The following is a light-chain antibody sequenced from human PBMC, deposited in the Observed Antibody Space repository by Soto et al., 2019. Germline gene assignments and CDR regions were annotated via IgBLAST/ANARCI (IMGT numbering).Light chain of an antibody. CDR3: ASHAGDHDV. Sequence: QSALAQPPSASGSPGQSVTISCTGTSSDVGNYNRVSWYQQKPGKAPKLMIYEVTQRPSGVPARFSGSKSGNTASLTVSGLQTEDEADYYCASHAGDHDVFGTGTKLTVL. CDR2: EVT. J-gene: IGLJ1*01. CDR1: SSDVGNYNR. V-gene: IGLV2-8*01.